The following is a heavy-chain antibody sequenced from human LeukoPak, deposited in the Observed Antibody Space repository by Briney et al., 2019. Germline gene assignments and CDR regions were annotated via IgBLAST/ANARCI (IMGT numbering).Heavy chain of an antibody. V-gene: IGHV3-7*01. CDR3: VREEYSLFDY. CDR1: GFTFSSYS. CDR2: IKQDGSEK. Sequence: PGGSLRLSCAASGFTFSSYSMNWVRQAPGKGLEWVANIKQDGSEKYYVDSVKGRFTISRDNAKNSLYLQMNSLRAEDTAVYYCVREEYSLFDYWGQGTLVTVSS. J-gene: IGHJ4*02. D-gene: IGHD5-18*01.